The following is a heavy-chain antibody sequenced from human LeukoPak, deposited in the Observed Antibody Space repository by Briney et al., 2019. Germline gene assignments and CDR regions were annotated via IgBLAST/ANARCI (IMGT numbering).Heavy chain of an antibody. CDR1: GFTFSSYY. Sequence: GGSLRLSCAASGFTFSSYYMHWVRQAPGKGLVWVSRINSDGRRTSSDDSVKGRLTISRDNAKDKLYMQMNRLRAEDTVVYYCARGSYYGRDVWGQGSTVTVSS. V-gene: IGHV3-74*01. CDR3: ARGSYYGRDV. J-gene: IGHJ6*02. CDR2: INSDGRRT.